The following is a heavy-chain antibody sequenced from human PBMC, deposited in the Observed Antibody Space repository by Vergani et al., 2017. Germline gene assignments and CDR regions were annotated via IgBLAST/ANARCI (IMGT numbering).Heavy chain of an antibody. Sequence: QVQLVESGGGVVQRGGSLRLSCATSGFTLSNYDMQWIRQGPGKGLEFVAFIQFDGSNQYYADSVKGRFTLSRDFSKNTLYLQMNSLRTDDTATYYCAKCSPCGGSCYSLRVYFDYWGQGTLVTVSS. CDR3: AKCSPCGGSCYSLRVYFDY. V-gene: IGHV3-30*02. J-gene: IGHJ4*02. CDR2: IQFDGSNQ. CDR1: GFTLSNYD. D-gene: IGHD2-15*01.